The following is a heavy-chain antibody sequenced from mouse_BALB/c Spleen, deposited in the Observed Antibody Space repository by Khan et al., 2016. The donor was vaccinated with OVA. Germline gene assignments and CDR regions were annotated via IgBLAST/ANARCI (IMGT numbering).Heavy chain of an antibody. CDR2: ISSGSSTI. Sequence: EVELVESGGGLVQPGGSRKLSCAASGFTFSSFGMHWVRQAPERGLEWVAYISSGSSTIYYADTMKGRFTISRDNPKNTLFLQMTSLGSEDAAMYYGSTYGNFYAMDYWGQGTSVTVSS. J-gene: IGHJ4*01. CDR3: STYGNFYAMDY. CDR1: GFTFSSFG. V-gene: IGHV5-17*02. D-gene: IGHD2-1*01.